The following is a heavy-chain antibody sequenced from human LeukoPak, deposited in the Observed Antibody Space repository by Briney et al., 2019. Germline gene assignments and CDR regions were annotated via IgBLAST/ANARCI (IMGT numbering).Heavy chain of an antibody. V-gene: IGHV1-8*01. D-gene: IGHD1-14*01. Sequence: GASVTVSFTSSGYTFSIYDINWVRQATGQGLEWMGWMNPNSGNTGYAQKFQGRVTMTRNTAISTAYMELSSLRYEDTAMYYCARGRNQRDLRLLLYWGQGTLVTVSS. CDR1: GYTFSIYD. J-gene: IGHJ4*02. CDR3: ARGRNQRDLRLLLY. CDR2: MNPNSGNT.